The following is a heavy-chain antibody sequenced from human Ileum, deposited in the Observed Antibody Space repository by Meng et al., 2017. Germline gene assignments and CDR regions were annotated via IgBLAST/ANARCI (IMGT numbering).Heavy chain of an antibody. D-gene: IGHD3-10*01. V-gene: IGHV4-34*01. CDR1: GGSFSANY. Sequence: QVQLQQWSAGLLKPSETLSLTCVVYGGSFSANYWTWIRQPPGKGLEWIGEIHHSGSTNYNPSLKSRVTMSIDTSKIQFSLELSSVTAADAAVYYCARYGGSGSYWHFDPWGRGTLVTVSS. J-gene: IGHJ2*01. CDR2: IHHSGST. CDR3: ARYGGSGSYWHFDP.